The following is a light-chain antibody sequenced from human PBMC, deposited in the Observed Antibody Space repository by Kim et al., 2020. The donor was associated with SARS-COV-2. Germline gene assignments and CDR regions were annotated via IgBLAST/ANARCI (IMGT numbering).Light chain of an antibody. J-gene: IGKJ4*01. CDR1: QSVGLCS. Sequence: PGERACLTCRARQSVGLCSLAWYYQIRGQPPRQLIYGTSNRATGIPDRFSGSGSGTDFTLTISRLEPEDFAVYYCQQYSSPPLLTFGGGTKVDIK. CDR3: QQYSSPPLLT. CDR2: GTS. V-gene: IGKV3-20*01.